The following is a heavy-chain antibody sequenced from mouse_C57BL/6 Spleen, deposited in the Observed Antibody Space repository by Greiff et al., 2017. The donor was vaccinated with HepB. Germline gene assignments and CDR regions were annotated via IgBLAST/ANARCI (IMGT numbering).Heavy chain of an antibody. Sequence: EVQLQESGGGLVKPGGSLKLSCAASGFTFSDYGMHWVRQAPEKGLEWVAYISSGSSTIYYADTVKGRFTISRDNAKNTLFLQMTSLRSEDTAMYYCATWFAYWGQGTLVTVSA. V-gene: IGHV5-17*01. CDR2: ISSGSSTI. CDR1: GFTFSDYG. J-gene: IGHJ3*01. CDR3: ATWFAY.